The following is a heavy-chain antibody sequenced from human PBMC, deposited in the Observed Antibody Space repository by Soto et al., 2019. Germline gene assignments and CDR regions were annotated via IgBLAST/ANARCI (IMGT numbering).Heavy chain of an antibody. V-gene: IGHV3-30*18. Sequence: VQLVESGGGVVQPGRSLRLSCAASGFTFSDYAMHWVRQAPGKGLEWVAVVSHDGRNTHYADSVKGRLTISGDSSNHTVSLEMTILRAVDTGVYYCAKGGRQWLVTSGFNYWGQGALVTVSS. CDR1: GFTFSDYA. CDR2: VSHDGRNT. CDR3: AKGGRQWLVTSGFNY. D-gene: IGHD6-19*01. J-gene: IGHJ4*02.